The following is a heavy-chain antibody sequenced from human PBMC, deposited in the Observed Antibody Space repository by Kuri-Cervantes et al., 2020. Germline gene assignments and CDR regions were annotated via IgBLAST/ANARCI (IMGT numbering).Heavy chain of an antibody. J-gene: IGHJ5*02. CDR3: ADGSAVAPQGS. V-gene: IGHV3-30*02. D-gene: IGHD6-19*01. CDR1: GFTFSSYG. CDR2: IWYDGSNK. Sequence: GGSLRLSCAASGFTFSSYGMHWVRQAPGKGLEWVAVIWYDGSNKYYADSVKGRFTISRDNSKNTLFLEMNSLRAEDTAVYYCADGSAVAPQGSWGQGTLVTVSS.